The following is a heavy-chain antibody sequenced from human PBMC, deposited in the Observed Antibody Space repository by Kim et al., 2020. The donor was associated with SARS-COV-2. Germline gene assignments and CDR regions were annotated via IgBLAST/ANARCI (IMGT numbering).Heavy chain of an antibody. CDR3: ARDTVIAARVSYGMDV. V-gene: IGHV4-31*03. D-gene: IGHD6-6*01. Sequence: SETLSLTCTVSGGSISSGGYYWSWIRQHPGKGLEWIGYIYYSGSTYYNPSLKSRVTISVDTSKNQFSLKLSSVTAADTAVYYCARDTVIAARVSYGMDVWGQGTTVTVSS. CDR1: GGSISSGGYY. J-gene: IGHJ6*02. CDR2: IYYSGST.